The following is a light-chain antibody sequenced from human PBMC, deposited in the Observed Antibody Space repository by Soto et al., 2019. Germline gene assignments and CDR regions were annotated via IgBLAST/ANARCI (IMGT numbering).Light chain of an antibody. J-gene: IGLJ1*01. Sequence: QSALTQPASVSGSPGQSITISCTGTSSDVGDYKYVSWYQQHPGKAPKLMIYEVSYRPSGVSNRFSGSKSGNTASLTISGLQAEDEADYYCTSYTSSSTYVFGTGTNVTVL. CDR2: EVS. CDR3: TSYTSSSTYV. V-gene: IGLV2-14*01. CDR1: SSDVGDYKY.